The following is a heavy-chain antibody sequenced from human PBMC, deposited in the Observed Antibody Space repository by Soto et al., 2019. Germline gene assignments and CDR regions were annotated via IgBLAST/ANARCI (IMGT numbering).Heavy chain of an antibody. CDR2: ISGSGGST. Sequence: GGSLRLSCAASGFTFSSYAMSWVRQAPGKGLEWVSAISGSGGSTYYADSVKGRFTISRDNSKNTLYLQMNTLRAEDTAVYYCAKAITGYSSSWADYWGQGTLVTVSS. CDR1: GFTFSSYA. D-gene: IGHD6-13*01. J-gene: IGHJ4*02. V-gene: IGHV3-23*01. CDR3: AKAITGYSSSWADY.